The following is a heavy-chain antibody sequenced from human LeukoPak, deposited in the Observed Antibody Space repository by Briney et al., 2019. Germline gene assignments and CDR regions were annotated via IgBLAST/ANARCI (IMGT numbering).Heavy chain of an antibody. J-gene: IGHJ5*02. CDR3: ARISDGSGSYEVQNWLDP. CDR2: IYYSGTT. D-gene: IGHD3-10*01. CDR1: GASIDSYY. Sequence: SETLSLTCTISGASIDSYYWSWIRQPPGKGLEWIGYIYYSGTTNYNPSLKRRVTISVDTSKNHFSLKLSSVTAADTAVYYCARISDGSGSYEVQNWLDPWGQGTLVTVSS. V-gene: IGHV4-59*12.